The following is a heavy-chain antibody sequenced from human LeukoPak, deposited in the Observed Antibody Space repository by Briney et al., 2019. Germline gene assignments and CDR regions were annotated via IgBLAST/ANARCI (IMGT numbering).Heavy chain of an antibody. J-gene: IGHJ4*02. D-gene: IGHD3-10*01. CDR1: EITFSSYA. Sequence: GGSLRLSCAASEITFSSYAMSWVRRAPGKGLEWVSSISASGSLTYYADSVKGRFTISRDNSKSILFLQMNSLAVEDTAVYFWAKGWFGETLHGPHDYWGQGPLVTVSS. CDR3: AKGWFGETLHGPHDY. V-gene: IGHV3-23*01. CDR2: ISASGSLT.